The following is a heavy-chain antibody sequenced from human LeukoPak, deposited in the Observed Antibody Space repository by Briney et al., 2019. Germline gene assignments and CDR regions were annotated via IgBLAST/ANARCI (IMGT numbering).Heavy chain of an antibody. CDR2: IYHSGTT. CDR1: GASVSSYY. CDR3: ARVWPTREEFDP. V-gene: IGHV4-59*02. D-gene: IGHD3-10*01. J-gene: IGHJ5*02. Sequence: SETLSLTCSVSGASVSSYYWSWIRQPPGKGLEWIGYIYHSGTTYHNPSLNSRVTISVDTSKNQFSLKLNSVTAADTAVYYCARVWPTREEFDPWGQGTLVTVSS.